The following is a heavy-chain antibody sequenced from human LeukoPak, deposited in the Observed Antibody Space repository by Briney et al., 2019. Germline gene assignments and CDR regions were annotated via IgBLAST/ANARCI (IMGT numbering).Heavy chain of an antibody. D-gene: IGHD4-4*01. Sequence: SETLSLTCTVSGGSISSSSYYWSWIRQPPGKGLEWIGEINHSGSTNYNPSLKSRVTISVDTSKNQFSLKLSSVTAADTAVYYCARGRLQVDYWGQGTLVTVSS. CDR1: GGSISSSSYY. J-gene: IGHJ4*02. CDR3: ARGRLQVDY. CDR2: INHSGST. V-gene: IGHV4-39*07.